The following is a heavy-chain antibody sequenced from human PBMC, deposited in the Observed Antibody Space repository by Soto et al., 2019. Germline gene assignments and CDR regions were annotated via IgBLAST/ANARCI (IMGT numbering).Heavy chain of an antibody. D-gene: IGHD6-19*01. CDR3: AAVAGTGWFDP. V-gene: IGHV4-30-4*01. CDR2: IYYSGST. J-gene: IGHJ5*02. CDR1: GGSISSGDYY. Sequence: PSETLSLTCTVSGGSISSGDYYWSWIRQPPGKGLEWIGYIYYSGSTYYNPSLKSRVTISVDTSKNQFSLKLSSVTAADTAVYYCAAVAGTGWFDPWGQGTLVTVSS.